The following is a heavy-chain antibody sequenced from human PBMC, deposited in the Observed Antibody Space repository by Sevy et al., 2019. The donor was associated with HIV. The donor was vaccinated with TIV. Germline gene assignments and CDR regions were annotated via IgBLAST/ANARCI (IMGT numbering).Heavy chain of an antibody. CDR3: IRGRLLGYTAMVPDY. D-gene: IGHD5-18*01. V-gene: IGHV3-49*04. CDR2: MRSKPFAGTT. J-gene: IGHJ4*02. CDR1: GFTLGDYA. Sequence: GGSLRLSCTTSGFTLGDYAMNWVRQAPGKGLEWVGFMRSKPFAGTTEYAASVKGRFTISTDDSDASAHLQLNSLITEATIVYYCIRGRLLGYTAMVPDYCARGTLVTVSS.